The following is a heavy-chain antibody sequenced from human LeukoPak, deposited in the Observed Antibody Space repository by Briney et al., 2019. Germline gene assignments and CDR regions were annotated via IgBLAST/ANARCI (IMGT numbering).Heavy chain of an antibody. J-gene: IGHJ4*02. D-gene: IGHD4-23*01. V-gene: IGHV3-23*01. CDR3: AKGPVVTLDS. Sequence: GRSLRLSWAASGFTFSGSAMNWVRHAPASGLGWGSSVNGGGSSTSYADSVKGRFTISRDNSKNTLFLQMNSMTVEDTAVYYCAKGPVVTLDSWGQGTRVTVSS. CDR1: GFTFSGSA. CDR2: VNGGGSST.